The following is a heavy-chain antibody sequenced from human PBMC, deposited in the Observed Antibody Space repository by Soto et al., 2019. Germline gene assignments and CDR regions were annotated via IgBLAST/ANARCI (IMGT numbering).Heavy chain of an antibody. CDR2: INPNSGGT. D-gene: IGHD6-6*01. V-gene: IGHV1-2*04. J-gene: IGHJ4*02. CDR1: GYTFTGYY. Sequence: ASVKVSCKASGYTFTGYYMHWVRQAPGQGLEWMGWINPNSGGTNYAQKFQGWVTMTRDTSISTAYMELSRLRSDDTAVYYCARVAARDTYYFDYWGQGTLVTVSS. CDR3: ARVAARDTYYFDY.